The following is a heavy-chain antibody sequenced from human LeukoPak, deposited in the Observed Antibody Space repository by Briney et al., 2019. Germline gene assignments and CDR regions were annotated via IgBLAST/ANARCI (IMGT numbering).Heavy chain of an antibody. D-gene: IGHD3-10*01. CDR1: GYTSSDHG. Sequence: ASVKVSCKASGYTSSDHGINWVRQALGQGLEWMGWISGVTGKPNYAQKFQGRLTVTIETSTSTAHMELRSLRSDDTAMYFCARDMAEKNVYFGWGGHWGQGTPVTVSS. J-gene: IGHJ4*02. CDR3: ARDMAEKNVYFGWGGH. V-gene: IGHV1-18*01. CDR2: ISGVTGKP.